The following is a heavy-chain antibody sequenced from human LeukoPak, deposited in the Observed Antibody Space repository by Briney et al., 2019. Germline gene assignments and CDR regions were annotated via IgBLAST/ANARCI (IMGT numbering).Heavy chain of an antibody. CDR1: GGSISSYY. D-gene: IGHD6-19*01. Sequence: NPSETLSLTCTVSGGSISSYYWSWIRQPPGKGLEWIGYIYYSGSTNYNPSLKSRVTISVDTSKNQFSLKLSSVTAADTAVYYCARPGAGDAFDIWGQGTMVTVSS. J-gene: IGHJ3*02. CDR3: ARPGAGDAFDI. CDR2: IYYSGST. V-gene: IGHV4-59*01.